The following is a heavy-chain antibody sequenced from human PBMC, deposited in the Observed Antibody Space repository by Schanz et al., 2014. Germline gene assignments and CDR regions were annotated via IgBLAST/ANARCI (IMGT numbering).Heavy chain of an antibody. J-gene: IGHJ4*02. CDR2: ISRDGTTS. CDR1: GFNFGDYY. V-gene: IGHV3-11*04. Sequence: VQLVESGGGLVKPGGSLRLSCAASGFNFGDYYMTWVRQAPGKGLEWLSYISRDGTTSYYADSVKGRFTISRDNAKNSLYLQMSSLRDEDTAVYYCARGKPFLCDYWGQGTLVTVSS. D-gene: IGHD3-16*01. CDR3: ARGKPFLCDY.